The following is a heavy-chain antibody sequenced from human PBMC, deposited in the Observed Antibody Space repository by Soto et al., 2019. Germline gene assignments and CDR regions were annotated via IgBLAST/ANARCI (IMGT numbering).Heavy chain of an antibody. CDR3: VRMTYSGYLEYYFDY. J-gene: IGHJ4*02. V-gene: IGHV4-59*01. CDR1: GGSISSYY. Sequence: PSETLSLTCTVSGGSISSYYWSWIRQPPGKGLEWIGYIYYSGSTNYNPSLKSRVTISVDTSKNQFSLKLSSVTAADTAVYYCVRMTYSGYLEYYFDYWGQGTLVTVSS. CDR2: IYYSGST. D-gene: IGHD5-12*01.